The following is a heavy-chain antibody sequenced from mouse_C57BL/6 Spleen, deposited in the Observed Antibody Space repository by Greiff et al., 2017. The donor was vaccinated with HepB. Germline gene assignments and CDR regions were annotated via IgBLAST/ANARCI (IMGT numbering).Heavy chain of an antibody. V-gene: IGHV7-3*01. J-gene: IGHJ2*01. Sequence: EVKVEESGGGLVQPGGSLSLSCAASGFTFTDYYMSWVRQPPGKALEWLGFIRNKANGYTTEYSASVKGRFTIARDNSQSILYLQMNALRAEDSATYYCARSLSHYYGSSLDYWGQGTTLTVSS. CDR2: IRNKANGYTT. CDR1: GFTFTDYY. D-gene: IGHD1-1*01. CDR3: ARSLSHYYGSSLDY.